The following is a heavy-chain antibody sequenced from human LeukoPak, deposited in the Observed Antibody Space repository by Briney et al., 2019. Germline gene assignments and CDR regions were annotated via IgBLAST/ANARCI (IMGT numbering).Heavy chain of an antibody. Sequence: GPLRLSCASSGFTFSDYYMSWIRQPPGKGLEWISYSVSSGGPMNYEDSVKGRFTISEDTAKNHLYLQMNTLKAEDTDMYYCARTGFDLWSRYYGARYFFGYWGQGNGVSVFS. V-gene: IGHV3-11*01. J-gene: IGHJ4*02. CDR2: SVSSGGPM. CDR3: ARTGFDLWSRYYGARYFFGY. CDR1: GFTFSDYY. D-gene: IGHD3-3*01.